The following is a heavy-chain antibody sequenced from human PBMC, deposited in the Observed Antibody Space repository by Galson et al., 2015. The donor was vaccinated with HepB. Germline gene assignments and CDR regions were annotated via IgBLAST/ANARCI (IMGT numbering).Heavy chain of an antibody. Sequence: SVTVSCKASGGTFSSYAISWVRQAPGQGLEWMGGIIPIFGTANYAQKFQGRVTITADESTSTAYMELSSLRSEDTAVYYCARAHYYDSSGYYVYWGQGTLVTVSS. CDR2: IIPIFGTA. CDR1: GGTFSSYA. J-gene: IGHJ4*02. D-gene: IGHD3-22*01. V-gene: IGHV1-69*13. CDR3: ARAHYYDSSGYYVY.